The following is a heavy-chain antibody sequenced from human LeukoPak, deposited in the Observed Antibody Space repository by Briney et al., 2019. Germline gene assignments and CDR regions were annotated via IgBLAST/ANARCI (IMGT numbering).Heavy chain of an antibody. D-gene: IGHD6-6*01. V-gene: IGHV3-7*03. CDR1: GFTFSSYW. CDR2: IKQDGSEK. Sequence: QSGGSLRLSCAASGFTFSSYWMSWVRQAPGKGLEWVANIKQDGSEKYYVDSVKGRFTISRDNAKNSLYLQMNSLRAEDTAVYYCARDSEDSSSEVLDYWGQGTLVTVSS. J-gene: IGHJ4*02. CDR3: ARDSEDSSSEVLDY.